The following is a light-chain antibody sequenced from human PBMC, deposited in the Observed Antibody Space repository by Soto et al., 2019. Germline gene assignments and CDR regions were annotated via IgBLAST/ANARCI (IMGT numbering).Light chain of an antibody. J-gene: IGLJ1*01. V-gene: IGLV2-18*01. CDR3: SLYTSENTYV. Sequence: QSVLTQPPSVSGSPGQSVTISCTGTSTDFVSYNRVSWYQQPPGTVPKLIIYEASNRPSGVPDRFSGSKSGNTASLTISGLQAADEADYYCSLYTSENTYVFGTGTKLTVL. CDR1: STDFVSYNR. CDR2: EAS.